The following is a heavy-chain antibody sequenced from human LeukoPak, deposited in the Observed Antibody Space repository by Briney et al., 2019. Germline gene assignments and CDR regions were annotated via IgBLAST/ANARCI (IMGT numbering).Heavy chain of an antibody. CDR2: IIPIFGTA. Sequence: ASVKVSCKASGGTFSSYASSWVRQAPGQGLEWMGGIIPIFGTANSAQKLQGRVTITTDESTSTAYMELSSLRSEVTAVYSCATGPYCSGGSCPKAFAYWGQGTLVTVSS. CDR3: ATGPYCSGGSCPKAFAY. D-gene: IGHD2-15*01. CDR1: GGTFSSYA. J-gene: IGHJ4*02. V-gene: IGHV1-69*05.